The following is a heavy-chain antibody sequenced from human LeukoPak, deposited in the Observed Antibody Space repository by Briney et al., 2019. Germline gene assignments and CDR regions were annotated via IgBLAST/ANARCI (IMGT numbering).Heavy chain of an antibody. V-gene: IGHV4-39*01. CDR3: ARHAGGISATGTRPFDY. Sequence: SETLSLTCIVSGASFSSSTYYWGWIRQPPGKGLEWIGSIYYSGSTYYNPSLKSRVTMSVDTSKNQFSLKLSSVTAADTAVYYCARHAGGISATGTRPFDYWGQGTPVTVSS. CDR2: IYYSGST. D-gene: IGHD6-13*01. J-gene: IGHJ4*02. CDR1: GASFSSSTYY.